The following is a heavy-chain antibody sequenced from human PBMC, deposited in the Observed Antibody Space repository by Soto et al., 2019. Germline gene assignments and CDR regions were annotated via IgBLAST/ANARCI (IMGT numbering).Heavy chain of an antibody. J-gene: IGHJ6*03. V-gene: IGHV3-7*01. Sequence: GGSLRLSCAVSGFTFSSYWMSWVRQAPGKGLEWVANIKQDGSEKYYVDSVKGRFTISRDNAKNSLYLQMNSLRAEDTAVYYCARRGELLWFGGYYYYMDVWGKGTTVTVSS. D-gene: IGHD3-10*01. CDR3: ARRGELLWFGGYYYYMDV. CDR2: IKQDGSEK. CDR1: GFTFSSYW.